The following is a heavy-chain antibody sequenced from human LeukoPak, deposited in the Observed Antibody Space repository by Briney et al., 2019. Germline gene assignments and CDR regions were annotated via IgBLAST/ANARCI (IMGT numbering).Heavy chain of an antibody. CDR2: IKPDGTEK. J-gene: IGHJ4*02. Sequence: PGGSLRLSCVVSGFTFNRCWMNWVRQAPGKGLEWVATIKPDGTEKYYVDSVKGRFTVSRDNAKNSLYLQMNSLRAEDTAVYYCSRYFTAVAPTLRLDYWGQGTLVTVSS. V-gene: IGHV3-7*03. D-gene: IGHD6-19*01. CDR3: SRYFTAVAPTLRLDY. CDR1: GFTFNRCW.